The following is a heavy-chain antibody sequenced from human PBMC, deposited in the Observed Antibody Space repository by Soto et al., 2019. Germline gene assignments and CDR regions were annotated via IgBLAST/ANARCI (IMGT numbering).Heavy chain of an antibody. Sequence: QVQLVESGGGVVQPGTSLRLSCVGSGFTFRSYVIHWVRQAPGKGLEWVALTSYDGSNNFYGDSVKGRFTISRHNSRNTVELQMDSLRCEDTALYYCARWGTTGGLDVWGQGTLVSVSS. J-gene: IGHJ4*02. CDR2: TSYDGSNN. D-gene: IGHD3-16*01. CDR3: ARWGTTGGLDV. CDR1: GFTFRSYV. V-gene: IGHV3-33*05.